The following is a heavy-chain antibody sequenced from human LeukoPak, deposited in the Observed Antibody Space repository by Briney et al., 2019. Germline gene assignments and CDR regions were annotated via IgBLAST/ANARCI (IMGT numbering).Heavy chain of an antibody. Sequence: SETLSLTCAVYGGSFSGYYWSWIRQPPGKGLEWIGEINHSGSTNYNPSLKSRVTISVDTSKNQFSLKLSSVTAADTAVYYCARVPAGSSSWYGYFDYWGQGTLVTVSS. D-gene: IGHD6-13*01. J-gene: IGHJ4*02. CDR2: INHSGST. CDR3: ARVPAGSSSWYGYFDY. V-gene: IGHV4-34*01. CDR1: GGSFSGYY.